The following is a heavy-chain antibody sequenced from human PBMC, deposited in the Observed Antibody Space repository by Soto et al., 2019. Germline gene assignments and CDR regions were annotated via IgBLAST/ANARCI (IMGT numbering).Heavy chain of an antibody. CDR1: GGSFSGYY. CDR3: ARGHHDNLDY. J-gene: IGHJ4*01. D-gene: IGHD3-22*01. V-gene: IGHV4-34*01. CDR2: INHSGST. Sequence: SETMSLTCAVYGGSFSGYYWSWIRQPPGKGLEWIGEINHSGSTNYNPSLKSRVTISVDTSKNQFSLKLSSVTAADTAVYYCARGHHDNLDYWGQGTLVTVSS.